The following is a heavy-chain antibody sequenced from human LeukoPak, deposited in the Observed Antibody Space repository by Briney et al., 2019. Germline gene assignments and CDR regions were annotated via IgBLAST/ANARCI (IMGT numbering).Heavy chain of an antibody. Sequence: KTGGSLRLSCAVSGFTFNSYSLNWVRQAPGKGLEWVSYISIRGDTTYYADSVKGRFTVSRDNVKNSLYLQMNRLRVEDTAVYYCARAQLTSGRVGYRTMDYWGQGTLVTVSS. CDR3: ARAQLTSGRVGYRTMDY. D-gene: IGHD4/OR15-4a*01. CDR2: ISIRGDTT. J-gene: IGHJ4*02. CDR1: GFTFNSYS. V-gene: IGHV3-48*01.